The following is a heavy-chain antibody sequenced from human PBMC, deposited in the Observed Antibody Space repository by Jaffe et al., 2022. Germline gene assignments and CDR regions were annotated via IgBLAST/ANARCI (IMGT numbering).Heavy chain of an antibody. CDR1: DLTFSGSA. CDR2: IRSKANSYAT. CDR3: ARRYGDYESWYFDL. J-gene: IGHJ2*01. Sequence: EVQLEESGGGLVQPGGSLKLSCAAADLTFSGSAMHWVRQASGKGLEWVGRIRSKANSYATAYAASVRGRFTISRDDSKNTAYLQMNSLKTEDTAVYYCARRYGDYESWYFDLWGRGTLVTVSS. D-gene: IGHD4-17*01. V-gene: IGHV3-73*02.